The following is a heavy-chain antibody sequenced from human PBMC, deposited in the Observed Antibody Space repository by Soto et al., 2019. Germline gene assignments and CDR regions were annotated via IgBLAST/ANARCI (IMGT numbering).Heavy chain of an antibody. J-gene: IGHJ4*02. D-gene: IGHD6-19*01. CDR3: ARSVAVAALDS. V-gene: IGHV3-30*04. CDR2: ISYDGNKK. Sequence: GGSLRPSCAASGFTFSSYSFHWVRQAPGKGLEWVAVISYDGNKKYYEDSVKGRFSISRDTSKNTLYLQMSSLRAEDTAVYYCARSVAVAALDSWGQGTLVTVSS. CDR1: GFTFSSYS.